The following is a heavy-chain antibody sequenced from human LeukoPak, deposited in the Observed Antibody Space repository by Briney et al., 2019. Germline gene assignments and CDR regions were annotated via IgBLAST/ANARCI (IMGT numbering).Heavy chain of an antibody. D-gene: IGHD2-2*01. CDR1: GGSFSGYY. V-gene: IGHV4-34*01. J-gene: IGHJ4*02. Sequence: PSETLSLTCAVYGGSFSGYYWSWIRQPPGKGLEWIGEINRSGSTNYNPSLKSRVTISVDTSKNQFSLKLSSVTAADTAVYYCARHSLAVPTFWGQGTLVTVSS. CDR2: INRSGST. CDR3: ARHSLAVPTF.